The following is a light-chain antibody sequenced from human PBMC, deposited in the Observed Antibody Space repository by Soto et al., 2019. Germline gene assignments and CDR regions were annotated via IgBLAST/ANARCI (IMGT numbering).Light chain of an antibody. CDR3: QQLHSIPPFT. CDR2: AAS. CDR1: QGISSS. Sequence: IQLTQSPSSLSASVGDGVTITCRASQGISSSLAWYQQKPGKAPKLLIYAASTLQSGVPSRFSGSGSGTDFTLTISSLQPEDFATYYCQQLHSIPPFTFGQGTKLEIK. J-gene: IGKJ2*01. V-gene: IGKV1-9*01.